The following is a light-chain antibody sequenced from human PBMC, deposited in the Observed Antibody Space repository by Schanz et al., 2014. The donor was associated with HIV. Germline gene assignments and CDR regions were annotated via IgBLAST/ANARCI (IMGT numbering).Light chain of an antibody. Sequence: ETVLTQSPGTLSLSPGERATLSCRASQSVSSNYLAWYQQKPSQAPRLLIYAASSRATGIPDRFSGSGSGTEFTLTISRLQSEDFEVYYCQQYNDWPPITFGQGTRLESK. J-gene: IGKJ5*01. CDR2: AAS. CDR1: QSVSSNY. V-gene: IGKV3-20*01. CDR3: QQYNDWPPIT.